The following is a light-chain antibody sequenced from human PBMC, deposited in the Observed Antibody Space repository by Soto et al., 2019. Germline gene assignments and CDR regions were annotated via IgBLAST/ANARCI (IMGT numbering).Light chain of an antibody. CDR3: RQYGSSHPLT. V-gene: IGKV3-20*01. CDR1: QSVSSSY. J-gene: IGKJ5*01. Sequence: EIVLTQSPGPLFLSPGERATLSWRPSQSVSSSYLAWYQQKPGQAPRLLIYGASSRATGIPDRFSGSGSGTDFTLTISRLEPEDFAVYYCRQYGSSHPLTFGQGTRLEIK. CDR2: GAS.